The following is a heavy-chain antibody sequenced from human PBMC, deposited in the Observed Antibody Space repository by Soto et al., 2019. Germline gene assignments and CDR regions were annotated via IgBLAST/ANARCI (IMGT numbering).Heavy chain of an antibody. CDR2: IYYSGST. CDR1: GGSISSGGYY. CDR3: ARSARKGFQLLADYYYYYYMDV. Sequence: SETLSLTCTVSGGSISSGGYYWSWIRQHPGKGLEWIGYIYYSGSTYYNPSLKSRVTISVDTSKNQFSLKLSSVTAADTAVYYCARSARKGFQLLADYYYYYYMDVWGKGTTVTVSS. D-gene: IGHD2-2*01. J-gene: IGHJ6*03. V-gene: IGHV4-31*03.